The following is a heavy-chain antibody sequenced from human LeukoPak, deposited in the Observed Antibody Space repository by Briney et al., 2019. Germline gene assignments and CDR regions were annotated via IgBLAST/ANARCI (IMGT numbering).Heavy chain of an antibody. CDR2: INRNGDSA. D-gene: IGHD2-2*01. CDR1: GFTFDDYG. V-gene: IGHV3-20*04. CDR3: AKAANIGYCSSTSCYFDY. Sequence: GGSLRLSCAASGFTFDDYGMSWVRQAPGKGLEWISGINRNGDSANYADSVKGRFTISRDNAKNSLYLQMNSLRAEDMALYYCAKAANIGYCSSTSCYFDYWGQGTLVTVSS. J-gene: IGHJ4*02.